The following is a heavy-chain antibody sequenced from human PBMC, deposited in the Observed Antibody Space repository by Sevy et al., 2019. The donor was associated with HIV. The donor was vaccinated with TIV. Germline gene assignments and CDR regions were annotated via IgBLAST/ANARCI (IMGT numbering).Heavy chain of an antibody. CDR3: AKLLIVVDDGFDV. J-gene: IGHJ3*01. CDR2: INHNTGAT. CDR1: GYTFTDYY. V-gene: IGHV1-2*02. D-gene: IGHD3-22*01. Sequence: ASVKVSCKASGYTFTDYYLHWLRQAPGQGLEWMGWINHNTGATNYAQKFKGRVTMTRDTSMSTAFMDLTRLRSDDTAVYYCAKLLIVVDDGFDVWGQGTMVTVSS.